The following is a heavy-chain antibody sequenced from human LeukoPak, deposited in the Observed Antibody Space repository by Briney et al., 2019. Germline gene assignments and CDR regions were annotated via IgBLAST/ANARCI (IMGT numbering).Heavy chain of an antibody. J-gene: IGHJ1*01. D-gene: IGHD2-15*01. CDR1: GYTFTTFG. Sequence: ASVKVSCKASGYTFTTFGITWVRQAPGQGLEWMGWISTYNGNTNYAQNLQGRVTMTTDTSTSTAYMELRSLTSDDTAVYYCARVGADCSDGNCDWGQGTLVTVSS. CDR2: ISTYNGNT. V-gene: IGHV1-18*01. CDR3: ARVGADCSDGNCD.